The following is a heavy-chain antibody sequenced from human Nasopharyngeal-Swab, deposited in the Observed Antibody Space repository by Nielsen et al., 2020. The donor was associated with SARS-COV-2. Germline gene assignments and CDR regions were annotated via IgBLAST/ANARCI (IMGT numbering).Heavy chain of an antibody. CDR3: TRCGGGCYSGRDY. V-gene: IGHV3-73*01. CDR2: VRSKGNNYAT. J-gene: IGHJ4*03. Sequence: GGSLRLSCAASGFTSSDSAIHWVRQASGKGLEWVVRVRSKGNNYATAYSASVKGRFIIFRDDLTNTAYLQMNSLKTEDTAMYYCTRCGGGCYSGRDYWGQGTLVTVSS. D-gene: IGHD2-15*01. CDR1: GFTSSDSA.